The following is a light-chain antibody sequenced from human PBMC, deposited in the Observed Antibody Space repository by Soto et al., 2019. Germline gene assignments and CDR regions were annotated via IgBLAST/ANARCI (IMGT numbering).Light chain of an antibody. J-gene: IGKJ5*01. CDR2: DAS. Sequence: DIQMTQSPSSLSASVGDRVTITCQASQDISNYLNWYQQKPGKAPKLLIYDASNLETGVPSRFSGSGSGTDFTFTISSLQPEDFATYYCQQYYSYPFTFGQGTRLEI. CDR1: QDISNY. CDR3: QQYYSYPFT. V-gene: IGKV1-33*01.